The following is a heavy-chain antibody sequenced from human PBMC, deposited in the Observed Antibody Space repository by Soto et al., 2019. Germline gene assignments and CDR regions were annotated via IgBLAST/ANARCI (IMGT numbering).Heavy chain of an antibody. CDR1: GFTFSGSA. Sequence: GGSLRLSCAASGFTFSGSAMHWVRQASGKGLEWVGRIRSKANNYATSYAASVKGRFTISRDDSKNTAYLQMNSLKTEDTAVYYCTPRARSSTSCFDPWGQGTLVTVSS. J-gene: IGHJ5*02. CDR3: TPRARSSTSCFDP. CDR2: IRSKANNYAT. D-gene: IGHD2-2*01. V-gene: IGHV3-73*01.